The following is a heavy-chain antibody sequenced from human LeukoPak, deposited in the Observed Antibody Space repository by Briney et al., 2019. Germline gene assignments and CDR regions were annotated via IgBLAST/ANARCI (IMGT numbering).Heavy chain of an antibody. V-gene: IGHV4-59*01. J-gene: IGHJ4*02. Sequence: SETLSLTCTVSGGSISSYYWSWIRQPPGKGLEWIGYIYYSGSTNYNPSLKSRVTISVDTSKNQFSLKLSSVTAADTAVYYCARGEYCSGGSCYSQYDYWGQGTLVTVSS. CDR1: GGSISSYY. D-gene: IGHD2-15*01. CDR3: ARGEYCSGGSCYSQYDY. CDR2: IYYSGST.